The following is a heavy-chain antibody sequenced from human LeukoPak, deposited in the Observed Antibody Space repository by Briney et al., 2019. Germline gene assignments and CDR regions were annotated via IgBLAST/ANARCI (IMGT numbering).Heavy chain of an antibody. CDR3: ATIPALVDSSGYAFDY. CDR1: GGTFSSYA. D-gene: IGHD3-22*01. J-gene: IGHJ4*02. V-gene: IGHV1-69*06. Sequence: ASVKVSCKASGGTFSSYAISWVRQAPGQGLEWMGGIIPIFGTANYAQKFQGRVTMTEDTSTDTAYMELSSLRSEDTAVYYCATIPALVDSSGYAFDYWGQGTLVTVSS. CDR2: IIPIFGTA.